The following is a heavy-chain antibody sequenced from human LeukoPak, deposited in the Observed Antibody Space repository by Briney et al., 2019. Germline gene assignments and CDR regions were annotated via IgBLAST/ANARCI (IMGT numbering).Heavy chain of an antibody. V-gene: IGHV1-2*02. CDR2: INPNSGGT. D-gene: IGHD6-13*01. CDR3: ARAWDSWPNDY. CDR1: GYTFTGYY. Sequence: GASVKVSCKASGYTFTGYYMHWVRQAPGQGLEWMGWINPNSGGTNYAQKFQGRVTMTRDKSISTAYMELSGLRSDDTAVYYCARAWDSWPNDYWGQGTLVTVSS. J-gene: IGHJ4*02.